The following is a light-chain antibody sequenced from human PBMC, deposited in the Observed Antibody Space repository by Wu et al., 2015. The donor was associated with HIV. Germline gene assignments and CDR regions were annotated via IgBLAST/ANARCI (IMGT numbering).Light chain of an antibody. CDR2: GAS. CDR1: QSVSSN. V-gene: IGKV3-15*01. J-gene: IGKJ5*01. Sequence: EIVMTQSPATLSVSPGERATLSCRASQSVSSNLAWYQQKPGQAPRLLIYGASTRATGIPARFSGSGSGTDFTLTISRLEPEDSAVYYCQQYGGSPSITFGQGTRLEIK. CDR3: QQYGGSPSIT.